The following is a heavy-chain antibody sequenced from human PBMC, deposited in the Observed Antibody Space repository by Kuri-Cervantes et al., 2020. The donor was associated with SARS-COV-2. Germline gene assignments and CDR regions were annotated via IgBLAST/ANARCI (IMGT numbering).Heavy chain of an antibody. Sequence: GESLKISCAASSLTFSDYWMTWVRQAPGKGLEWVSGISGSGGGTDYADSVQGRFTISRDNSKNTLYLEMNGLGGEDTAVYFCAKNPYYDFWSGLYFDSWGQGTLVTVSS. CDR1: SLTFSDYW. J-gene: IGHJ4*02. CDR3: AKNPYYDFWSGLYFDS. D-gene: IGHD3-3*01. CDR2: ISGSGGGT. V-gene: IGHV3-23*01.